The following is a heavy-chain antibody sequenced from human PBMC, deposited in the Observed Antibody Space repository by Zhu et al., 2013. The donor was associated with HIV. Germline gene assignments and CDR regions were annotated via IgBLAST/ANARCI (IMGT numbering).Heavy chain of an antibody. Sequence: VQLQQWGGRTVVSLRRPCPSPALSMVGPSVLTTGAGSGSPQGRGVEWIGSISHSGSTYYNPSLKSRVTISLDTSKNQFSLRLSSVTAADTAVYYCARQLGSNWYVDYWGQGTLVTVSS. CDR3: ARQLGSNWYVDY. CDR2: ISHSGST. V-gene: IGHV4-34*01. D-gene: IGHD6-13*01. J-gene: IGHJ4*02. CDR1: VGPSVLTT.